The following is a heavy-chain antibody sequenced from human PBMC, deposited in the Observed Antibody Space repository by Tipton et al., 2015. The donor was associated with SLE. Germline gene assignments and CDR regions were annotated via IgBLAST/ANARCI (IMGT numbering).Heavy chain of an antibody. J-gene: IGHJ3*02. Sequence: TLSLTCTVSGASLTTSVFYWGWIRPPPGKGLEWLGSMSSSGATHSNPSLKSRVTISVDTSKNQFSLNLNSVTAADTAVYYCARVWDYGDAFDIWGQGTMVTVSS. CDR3: ARVWDYGDAFDI. V-gene: IGHV4-39*07. D-gene: IGHD4-17*01. CDR1: GASLTTSVFY. CDR2: MSSSGAT.